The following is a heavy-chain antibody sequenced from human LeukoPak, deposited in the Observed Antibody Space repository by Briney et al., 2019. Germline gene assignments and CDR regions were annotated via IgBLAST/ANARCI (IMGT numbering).Heavy chain of an antibody. CDR3: ARAFDY. CDR2: ISSISNTM. CDR1: GVTFSIYE. Sequence: PRGSLRLSCAASGVTFSIYEMSWVRQAPGKGLEWVSYISSISNTMYYADSVKGRFTISRDNAKNSLYLQMNSLRDEDTAAYYCARAFDYWGQGTLVAVSS. J-gene: IGHJ4*02. V-gene: IGHV3-48*03.